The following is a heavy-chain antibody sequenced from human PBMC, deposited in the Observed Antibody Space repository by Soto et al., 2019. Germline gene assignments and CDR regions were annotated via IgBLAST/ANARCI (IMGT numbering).Heavy chain of an antibody. Sequence: EVQLVESGGGLVQPGGSLRLSCAASGFTFSTYSMNWLRQAPGKGLEWVSYISSSSSTIYYADSVKGRFTISRDNAKNSLYLQMTSLRDEDTSVYYCIGDGGATDWFDPWGQGTLVTVSS. J-gene: IGHJ5*02. CDR2: ISSSSSTI. D-gene: IGHD1-26*01. V-gene: IGHV3-48*02. CDR1: GFTFSTYS. CDR3: IGDGGATDWFDP.